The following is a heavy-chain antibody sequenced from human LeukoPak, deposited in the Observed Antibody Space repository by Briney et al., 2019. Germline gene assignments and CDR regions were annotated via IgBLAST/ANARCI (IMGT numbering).Heavy chain of an antibody. J-gene: IGHJ3*02. CDR3: VRRDIYTTSSWGAFDI. Sequence: GGSLRLSCAASGFSFSSYAMSWVRQAPGKGLEWVSAISGGGGNTYYADSVKGRFTISRDNSNNMVYLQMDSLRTDDTALYYCVRRDIYTTSSWGAFDIWGQGTLVTVSS. D-gene: IGHD6-6*01. CDR1: GFSFSSYA. CDR2: ISGGGGNT. V-gene: IGHV3-23*01.